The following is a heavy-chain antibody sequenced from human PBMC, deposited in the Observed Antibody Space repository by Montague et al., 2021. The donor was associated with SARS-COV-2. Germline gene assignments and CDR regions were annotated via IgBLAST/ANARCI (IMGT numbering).Heavy chain of an antibody. CDR3: ARAHSGSGAHLDN. V-gene: IGHV4-61*02. CDR2: IYTSGTT. CDR1: GGSISSGSYY. D-gene: IGHD5-12*01. Sequence: TLSLTCTVSGGSISSGSYYWSWLRQPAGKGLEWIGRIYTSGTTDYSFSLKSRVTISVDTSKNQFSLKLTSVTAADTAVYYCARAHSGSGAHLDNWGQGSLVTVSS. J-gene: IGHJ4*02.